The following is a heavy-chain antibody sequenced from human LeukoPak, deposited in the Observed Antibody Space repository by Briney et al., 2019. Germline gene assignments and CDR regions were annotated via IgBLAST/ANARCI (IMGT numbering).Heavy chain of an antibody. CDR3: AREGTYGWYNWFDP. Sequence: PSETLSLTCTVSGGSISSSSYCWGWIRQPPGKGLEWIGYIYRTGSTNYNPSLKSRVTITPDTSKNQFSLRLTSVTAADTAVYYCAREGTYGWYNWFDPWGQGTLVTVSS. J-gene: IGHJ5*02. D-gene: IGHD6-19*01. CDR1: GGSISSSSYC. CDR2: IYRTGST. V-gene: IGHV4-61*01.